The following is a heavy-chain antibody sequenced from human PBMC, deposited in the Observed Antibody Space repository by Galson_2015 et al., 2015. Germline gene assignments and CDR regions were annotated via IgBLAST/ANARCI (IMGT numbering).Heavy chain of an antibody. CDR3: ARDMSTVTLSDY. Sequence: TLSLTCLVSGGSVSSGYYYWGWSRQPPGKGLEWIGSMFYTGSTYQNPSLKSRVTISIDRSKNQLSLKVRSVTAADTAIYYCARDMSTVTLSDYWGQGILVTVSS. CDR1: GGSVSSGYYY. CDR2: MFYTGST. J-gene: IGHJ4*02. D-gene: IGHD4-17*01. V-gene: IGHV4-39*07.